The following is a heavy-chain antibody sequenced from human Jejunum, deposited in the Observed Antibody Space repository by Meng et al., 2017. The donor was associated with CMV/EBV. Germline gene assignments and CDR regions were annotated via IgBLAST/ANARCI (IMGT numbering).Heavy chain of an antibody. Sequence: EVQLVESGGGRVKPGVCLRLACADSGFTFRSYSINWVRQAPGKGLEWVSSISSSSDYIFYADSVKGRFTISRDNAKNSLFLQMNSLRAEDTAVYYCARDGHSGSGRYFDFWGQGTLVTVSS. V-gene: IGHV3-21*01. CDR1: GFTFRSYS. CDR3: ARDGHSGSGRYFDF. D-gene: IGHD6-13*01. J-gene: IGHJ4*02. CDR2: ISSSSDYI.